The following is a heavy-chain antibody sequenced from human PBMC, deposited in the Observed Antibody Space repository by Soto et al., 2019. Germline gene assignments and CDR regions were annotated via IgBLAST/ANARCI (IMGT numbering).Heavy chain of an antibody. CDR1: GGSIDSDGSY. Sequence: QVQLQESGPGLVKPSQTLSLTCTVSGGSIDSDGSYWSWIRQSPGEGLEWLGYIYYSGTTYYNPSLKTRVSMPPATSTTQLPLQLSSVTAADTAISYCASGHCFSSSCSYLYLWGRGPLVTVSS. J-gene: IGHJ2*01. V-gene: IGHV4-31*03. CDR3: ASGHCFSSSCSYLYL. CDR2: IYYSGTT. D-gene: IGHD2-2*01.